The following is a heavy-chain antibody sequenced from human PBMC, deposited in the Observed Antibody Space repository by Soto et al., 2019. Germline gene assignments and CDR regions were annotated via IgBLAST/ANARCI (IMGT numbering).Heavy chain of an antibody. Sequence: GGSLRLSCAASGFTFSDYYMSWIRQAPGKGLEWVSYISSSGSTIYYADSVKGRFTISRDNAKNSLYLQMNSLRAEDTAVYYCASTDPDCSSTSCYGGLHAFDIWGQGTMVTVSS. D-gene: IGHD2-2*01. CDR1: GFTFSDYY. CDR3: ASTDPDCSSTSCYGGLHAFDI. V-gene: IGHV3-11*01. J-gene: IGHJ3*02. CDR2: ISSSGSTI.